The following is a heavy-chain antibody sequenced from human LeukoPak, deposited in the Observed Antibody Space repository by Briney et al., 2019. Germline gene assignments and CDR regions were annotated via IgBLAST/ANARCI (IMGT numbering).Heavy chain of an antibody. CDR2: IYHSGST. J-gene: IGHJ4*02. Sequence: PSETLSLTCTVSGYSINSGYCWGWIRQPPGKGLEWIGSIYHSGSTYYNPSLKSRVTISVERSKNQFSLRLSSVTAADTAVYYCAREDQWLEDYWGQGTLVTVSS. CDR1: GYSINSGYC. V-gene: IGHV4-38-2*02. D-gene: IGHD5-12*01. CDR3: AREDQWLEDY.